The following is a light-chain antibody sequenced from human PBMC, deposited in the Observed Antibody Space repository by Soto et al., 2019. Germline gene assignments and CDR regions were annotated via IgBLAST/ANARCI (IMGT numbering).Light chain of an antibody. V-gene: IGKV3-15*01. J-gene: IGKJ2*01. CDR2: GAS. CDR1: QSVASN. Sequence: EIVMTQSPASLSVSPGDGATLSCRASQSVASNVAWYQQKPGQGPRLLIHGASTRAVGVPARFSGSGSGTDFTLTINSLQYEDFAVYYCQQYNNWPPQYTFGQGTKLQI. CDR3: QQYNNWPPQYT.